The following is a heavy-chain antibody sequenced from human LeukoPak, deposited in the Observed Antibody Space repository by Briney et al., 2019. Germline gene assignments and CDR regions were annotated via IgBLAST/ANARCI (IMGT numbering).Heavy chain of an antibody. CDR3: ARGGLRSSWYAEYFQH. J-gene: IGHJ1*01. D-gene: IGHD6-13*01. Sequence: PSETLSLTCTVSGGSISSYYWSWIRQPPGKGLEWIGYIYYSGSTNYNPSLKSRVTISVDTSKNRFSLKLSSVTAADTAVYYCARGGLRSSWYAEYFQHWGQGTLVTVSS. V-gene: IGHV4-59*01. CDR2: IYYSGST. CDR1: GGSISSYY.